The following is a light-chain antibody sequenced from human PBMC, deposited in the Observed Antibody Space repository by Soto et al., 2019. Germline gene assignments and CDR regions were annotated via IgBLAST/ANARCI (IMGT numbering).Light chain of an antibody. J-gene: IGKJ1*01. V-gene: IGKV1-5*03. CDR2: KAS. CDR3: QHYNSYSEE. CDR1: QTISSW. Sequence: DIQMTQSPSTLSGSVGDRVTITCRSSQTISSWLAWYQQKPGKAPKLLIYKASTLKSGVPSRFGGSGSGTELTLTISSLQPDDFATYYCQHYNSYSEEFGQGTK.